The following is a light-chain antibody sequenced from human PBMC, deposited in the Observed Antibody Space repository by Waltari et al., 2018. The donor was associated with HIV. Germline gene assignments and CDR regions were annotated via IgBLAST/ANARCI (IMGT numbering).Light chain of an antibody. CDR1: TPNIGSSN. CDR2: ADA. CDR3: STWDDRLNGLV. V-gene: IGLV1-44*01. J-gene: IGLJ2*01. Sequence: QSVLTQPPSASGAPGQRVTISCSGSTPNIGSSNVNWYQQFSRAAPKLLIYADAQRPSWVPYRFSCSKSGTSSSLVISGLQSEDDADYYCSTWDDRLNGLVFGGGTRLTVV.